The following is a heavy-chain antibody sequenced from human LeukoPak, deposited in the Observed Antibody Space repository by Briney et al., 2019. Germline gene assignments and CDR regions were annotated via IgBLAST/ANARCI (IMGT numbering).Heavy chain of an antibody. CDR2: ISGSGGST. CDR1: GFTFSSYG. CDR3: ARVGSAPTSKSDYYYYYMDV. J-gene: IGHJ6*03. V-gene: IGHV3-23*01. Sequence: GGSLRLSCAASGFTFSSYGMSWVRQAPGKGLEWVSAISGSGGSTYYADSVKGRFTISRDNSKNTLYLQMNSLRAEDTAVYYCARVGSAPTSKSDYYYYYMDVWGQGTMVTVSS. D-gene: IGHD3-10*01.